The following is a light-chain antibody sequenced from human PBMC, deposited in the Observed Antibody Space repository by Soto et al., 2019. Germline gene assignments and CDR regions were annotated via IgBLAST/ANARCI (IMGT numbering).Light chain of an antibody. CDR2: DAS. J-gene: IGKJ1*01. Sequence: EIVMTQSPATLSLSPGERATLSCRASQSVSSSYLAWYQHKPGQAPRLLIYDASNRATGVPFRFSGSGSGTDFTLTVSSLEPEDFAVYYCQQRLLWPQTFGQGTKVDIK. V-gene: IGKV3D-20*02. CDR1: QSVSSSY. CDR3: QQRLLWPQT.